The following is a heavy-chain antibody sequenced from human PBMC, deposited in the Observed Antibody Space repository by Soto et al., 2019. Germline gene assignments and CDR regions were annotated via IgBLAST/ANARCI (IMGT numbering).Heavy chain of an antibody. V-gene: IGHV1-69*13. CDR2: IIPIFGTA. D-gene: IGHD6-6*01. J-gene: IGHJ4*02. CDR3: ARDSPSIAARLRY. CDR1: GGTFSSYA. Sequence: SVKVSCKASGGTFSSYAISWVRQAPGQGLEWMGGIIPIFGTANYAQKFQGRVTITADESTSTAYMELSSLRSEDTAVYYCARDSPSIAARLRYWREGTLVPVPS.